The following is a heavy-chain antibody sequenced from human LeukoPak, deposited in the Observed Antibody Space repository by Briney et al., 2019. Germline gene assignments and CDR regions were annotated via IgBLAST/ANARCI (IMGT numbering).Heavy chain of an antibody. V-gene: IGHV4-39*07. J-gene: IGHJ5*02. CDR1: GGSISNYY. CDR2: IYYSGST. CDR3: AREILYCSGGSCYSGWFDP. D-gene: IGHD2-15*01. Sequence: PSETLSLTCNVSGGSISNYYWGWIRQPPGKGLEWIGSIYYSGSTYYNPSLKSRVTISVDTSKNQFSLKLSSVTAADTAVYYCAREILYCSGGSCYSGWFDPWGQGTLVTVSS.